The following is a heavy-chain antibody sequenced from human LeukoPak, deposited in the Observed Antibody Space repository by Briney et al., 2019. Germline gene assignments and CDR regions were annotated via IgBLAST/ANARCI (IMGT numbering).Heavy chain of an antibody. Sequence: ASVKVSXKASGYTFTGYYMHWVRQAPGQGLEWMGWINPNSGGTNYAQKFQGRVTMTRDTSISTAYMELSRLRSDDTAVYYCASSYCSSTSCYLWWYYMDVWGKGTTVTVSS. V-gene: IGHV1-2*02. CDR3: ASSYCSSTSCYLWWYYMDV. D-gene: IGHD2-2*01. J-gene: IGHJ6*03. CDR1: GYTFTGYY. CDR2: INPNSGGT.